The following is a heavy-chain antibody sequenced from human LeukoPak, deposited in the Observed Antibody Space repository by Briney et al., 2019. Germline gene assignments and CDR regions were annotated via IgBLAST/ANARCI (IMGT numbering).Heavy chain of an antibody. CDR2: IRSKANSYAT. V-gene: IGHV3-73*01. CDR3: TRHSDIVATPFDY. J-gene: IGHJ4*02. Sequence: GGSLRLSCAASGFTFSGSAMHWVRQASGKGLEWVGRIRSKANSYATAYAASVKGRFTISRDDPKNTAYLQMNSLKTEDTAVYYCTRHSDIVATPFDYWGQGTLVTVSS. D-gene: IGHD5-12*01. CDR1: GFTFSGSA.